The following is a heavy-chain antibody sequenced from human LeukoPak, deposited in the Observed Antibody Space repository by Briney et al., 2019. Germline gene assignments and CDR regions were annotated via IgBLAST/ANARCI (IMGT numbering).Heavy chain of an antibody. D-gene: IGHD2-2*01. CDR1: GFTFSSYS. V-gene: IGHV3-21*01. CDR2: ISSSSGYI. J-gene: IGHJ6*03. CDR3: ARGGYQPYYYMDV. Sequence: GGSLRLSCAASGFTFSSYSMNWVRQAPGKGLEWVSSISSSSGYIFYADSVKGRFTISRDNSKNIVYLQMDSLRVDDTALYYCARGGYQPYYYMDVWGTGTTVTVSS.